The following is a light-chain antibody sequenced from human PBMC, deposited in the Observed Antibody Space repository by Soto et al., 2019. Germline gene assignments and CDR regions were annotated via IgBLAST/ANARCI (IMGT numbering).Light chain of an antibody. CDR1: SSNIGAGSD. V-gene: IGLV1-40*01. CDR2: GNT. CDR3: LSFDSSLSVV. J-gene: IGLJ2*01. Sequence: QPVLTQPPSVSGAPGQRVTISCTGSSSNIGAGSDVHWYQQLPGRAPKLLIYGNTNRPSGVPDRFSGSKSGTSASLAITGLQAEDEADYYCLSFDSSLSVVFGGGTKLTV.